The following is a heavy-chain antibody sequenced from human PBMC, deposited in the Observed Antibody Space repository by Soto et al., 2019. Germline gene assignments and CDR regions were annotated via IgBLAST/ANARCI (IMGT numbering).Heavy chain of an antibody. D-gene: IGHD4-4*01. CDR3: ARDKDYMLDY. Sequence: QVQLVQSGAEVKEPGASVKVSCKPSGYTFTRNGISWVRQAPGQGLEWVGWISTNSGNTDYAQKLQGRVTLTTDTSTNTAYSELRSLRSDDTAVYYCARDKDYMLDYWGQGTLVTVSS. CDR1: GYTFTRNG. J-gene: IGHJ4*02. CDR2: ISTNSGNT. V-gene: IGHV1-18*01.